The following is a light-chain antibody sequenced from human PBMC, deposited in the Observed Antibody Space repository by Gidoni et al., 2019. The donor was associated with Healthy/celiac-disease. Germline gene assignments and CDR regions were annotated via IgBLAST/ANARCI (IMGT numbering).Light chain of an antibody. CDR2: GAS. Sequence: IVLTQSPGTLSLSPGERATLSCRASQSVSSIYLAWYQQKPGQSPRLLIYGASCRATCIPDRFSVSGSGTDFTLTISRLEPEDFAVYYCQQYGSSPQSTFXGXTKVEIK. CDR1: QSVSSIY. CDR3: QQYGSSPQST. V-gene: IGKV3-20*01. J-gene: IGKJ4*01.